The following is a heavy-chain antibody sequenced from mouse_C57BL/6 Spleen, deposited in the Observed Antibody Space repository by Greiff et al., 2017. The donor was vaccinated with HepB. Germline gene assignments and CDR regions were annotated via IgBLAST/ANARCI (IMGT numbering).Heavy chain of an antibody. CDR3: ATHYGSSPYYFDY. Sequence: EVKLMESGGGLVKPGGSLKLSCAASGFTFSSYAMSWVRQTPEKRLEWVATISDGGSYTYYPDNVKGRFTISRDNAKNNLYLQMSHLKSEDTAMYYCATHYGSSPYYFDYWGQGTTLTVSS. CDR1: GFTFSSYA. D-gene: IGHD1-1*01. J-gene: IGHJ2*01. CDR2: ISDGGSYT. V-gene: IGHV5-4*03.